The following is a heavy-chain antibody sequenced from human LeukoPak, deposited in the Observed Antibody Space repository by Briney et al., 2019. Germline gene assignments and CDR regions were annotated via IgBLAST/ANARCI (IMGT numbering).Heavy chain of an antibody. CDR3: ARDRYGAT. J-gene: IGHJ4*02. CDR2: ISTSSSHI. CDR1: GFAFSNYN. V-gene: IGHV3-21*01. Sequence: GGSLRLSCAASGFAFSNYNMNWVRQAPGKGLEWVSSISTSSSHIYYADSVEGRFTISRDNAKNSLYLQMNSLRADDTAVYYCARDRYGATGGQGTLVTVSS. D-gene: IGHD4-17*01.